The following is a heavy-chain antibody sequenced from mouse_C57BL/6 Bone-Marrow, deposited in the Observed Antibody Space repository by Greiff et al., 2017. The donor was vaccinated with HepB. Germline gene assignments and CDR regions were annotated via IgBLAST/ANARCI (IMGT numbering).Heavy chain of an antibody. CDR2: IDPSDSYT. J-gene: IGHJ4*01. V-gene: IGHV1-50*01. D-gene: IGHD1-1*01. Sequence: QVQLQQPGAELVKPGASVKLSCKASGYTFTSYWMQWVKQRPGQGLEWIGEIDPSDSYTNYNQKFKGKATLTVDTSSSTAYMQLSSLTSEDSAVYYCARYYDSSACAMDYWGQGTAVTVSS. CDR3: ARYYDSSACAMDY. CDR1: GYTFTSYW.